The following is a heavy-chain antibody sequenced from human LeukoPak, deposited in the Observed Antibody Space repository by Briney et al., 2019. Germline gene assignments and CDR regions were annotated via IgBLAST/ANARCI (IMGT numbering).Heavy chain of an antibody. CDR2: INHSGST. CDR1: GGSFSGYY. V-gene: IGHV4-34*01. J-gene: IGHJ3*02. Sequence: SETLSLTCAVYGGSFSGYYWSWIRQPPGEGLEWIGEINHSGSTNYNPSLKSRVTISVDTSKNQFSLKLSSVTAADTAVYYCARHRGKVVVPAAIRGAFDIWGQGTMVTVSS. D-gene: IGHD2-2*01. CDR3: ARHRGKVVVPAAIRGAFDI.